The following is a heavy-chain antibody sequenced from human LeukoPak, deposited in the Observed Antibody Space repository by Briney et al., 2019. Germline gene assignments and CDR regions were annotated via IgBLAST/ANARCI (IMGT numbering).Heavy chain of an antibody. CDR2: ISSSSSTI. CDR1: GFTFSSYS. CDR3: ARDLDAFDI. J-gene: IGHJ3*02. V-gene: IGHV3-48*01. Sequence: GGSLRLSCAASGFTFSSYSMNWVRQAPGKGLEWVSYISSSSSTIYYADSVKGRFTISRDNAKNSLCLQMNSLRAEDTAVYYCARDLDAFDIWGQGTMVTVSS.